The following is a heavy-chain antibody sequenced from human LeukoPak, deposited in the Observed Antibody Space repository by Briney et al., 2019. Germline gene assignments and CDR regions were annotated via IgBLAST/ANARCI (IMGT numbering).Heavy chain of an antibody. CDR2: IYYSGST. Sequence: SETLSLTCTVSGGSISSYYWSWIRQPPGKGLEWIGYIYYSGSTNYNPSLKSRVTISVDTSKNQFSLKLSSVTAADTAVYYCARRRPIVVVVAAWFDPWGQGTLVTVSS. CDR3: ARRRPIVVVVAAWFDP. CDR1: GGSISSYY. V-gene: IGHV4-59*12. J-gene: IGHJ5*02. D-gene: IGHD2-15*01.